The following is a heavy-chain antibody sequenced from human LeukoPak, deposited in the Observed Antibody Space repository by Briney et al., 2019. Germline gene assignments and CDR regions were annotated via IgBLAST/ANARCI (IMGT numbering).Heavy chain of an antibody. CDR1: GFTFSNYN. J-gene: IGHJ5*02. CDR2: ISSSSNII. Sequence: GGSLRLSCAASGFTFSNYNMNWVRQPPGKGLQWVSYISSSSNIIYYADSVKGRFTISRDNAKNSLFLQMNSLRAEDTAVYYCAKGSRSGSYSFSTFDPWGQGTLVTVSS. CDR3: AKGSRSGSYSFSTFDP. D-gene: IGHD3-10*01. V-gene: IGHV3-48*01.